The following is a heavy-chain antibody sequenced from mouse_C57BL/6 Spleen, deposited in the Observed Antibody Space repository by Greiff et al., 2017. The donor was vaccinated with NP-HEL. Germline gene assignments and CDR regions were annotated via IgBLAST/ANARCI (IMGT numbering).Heavy chain of an antibody. J-gene: IGHJ4*01. V-gene: IGHV5-9-1*02. CDR2: ISSGGDYI. CDR3: TRDEGDYAMDY. CDR1: GFTFSSYA. Sequence: DVMLVESGEGLVKPGGSLKLSCAASGFTFSSYAMSWVRQTPEKRLEWVAYISSGGDYIYYADTVKGRFTISRDNARNTLYLQMSSLKSEDTAMYYCTRDEGDYAMDYWGQGTSVTVSS.